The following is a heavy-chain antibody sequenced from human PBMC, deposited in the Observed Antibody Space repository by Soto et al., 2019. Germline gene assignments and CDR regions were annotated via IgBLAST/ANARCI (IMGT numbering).Heavy chain of an antibody. J-gene: IGHJ4*02. CDR2: INHSGST. CDR1: GGSFSGYY. V-gene: IGHV4-34*01. D-gene: IGHD6-13*01. CDR3: ARGIAPPSYSSSWRGNYFDY. Sequence: SETLSLTCAVYGGSFSGYYWSWIRQPPGKGLEWIGEINHSGSTNYNPSLKSRVTISVDTSKNQFSLKLSSVTAADTAVYYCARGIAPPSYSSSWRGNYFDYWGQGTLVTVSS.